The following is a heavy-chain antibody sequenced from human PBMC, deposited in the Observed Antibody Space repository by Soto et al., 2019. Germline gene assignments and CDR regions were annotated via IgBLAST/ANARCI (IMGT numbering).Heavy chain of an antibody. CDR3: ARDSIPYYYGSGSYGSDAFDI. J-gene: IGHJ3*02. Sequence: GASVKVSCKASGYTFTSYAMHWVRQAPGQRLEWMGWINAGNGNTKYSQKFQGRVTITRDTSASTAYMELSSLRSEDTAVYYCARDSIPYYYGSGSYGSDAFDIWGQGTMVTVAS. CDR1: GYTFTSYA. D-gene: IGHD3-10*01. V-gene: IGHV1-3*01. CDR2: INAGNGNT.